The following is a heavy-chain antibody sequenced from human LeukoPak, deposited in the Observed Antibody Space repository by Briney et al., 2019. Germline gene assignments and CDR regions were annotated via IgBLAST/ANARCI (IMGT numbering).Heavy chain of an antibody. J-gene: IGHJ4*02. Sequence: GASVTVSCKASGCTFSSYAISWVRQAPGQGLEWMGGIIPIFGTANYAQKFQGRVTITTDESTSTAYMELSSLRSEDTAVYYCALQGNWNRLRGYYFDYWGQGTLVTVSS. CDR1: GCTFSSYA. CDR3: ALQGNWNRLRGYYFDY. D-gene: IGHD1-1*01. V-gene: IGHV1-69*05. CDR2: IIPIFGTA.